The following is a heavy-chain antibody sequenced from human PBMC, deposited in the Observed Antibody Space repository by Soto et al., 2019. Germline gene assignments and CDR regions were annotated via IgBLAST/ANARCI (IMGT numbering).Heavy chain of an antibody. D-gene: IGHD6-13*01. CDR2: IDPSDSYT. J-gene: IGHJ6*02. CDR3: ARRGSSSWEDYYYYGMDV. Sequence: GESLKISCKGSGYSFTSYWISWVRQMPGKGLEWMGRIDPSDSYTNYSPSFQGHVTISADKSISTAYLQWSSLKASDTAMYYCARRGSSSWEDYYYYGMDVWGQGTTVTVSS. V-gene: IGHV5-10-1*01. CDR1: GYSFTSYW.